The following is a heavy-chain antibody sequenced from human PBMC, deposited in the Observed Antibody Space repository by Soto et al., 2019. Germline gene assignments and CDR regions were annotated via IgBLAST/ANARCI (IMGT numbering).Heavy chain of an antibody. CDR2: INHSGST. CDR1: GGSFSGYY. Sequence: SETLSLTCAVYGGSFSGYYWSWIRQPPGKGLEWIGEINHSGSTNYNPSLKSRVTISVDTSKNQFSLKLSSVTAADTAVYYCARGRGDRSSLGRPVGGSYYYYYYGMDVWGQGTTVTVSS. CDR3: ARGRGDRSSLGRPVGGSYYYYYYGMDV. V-gene: IGHV4-34*01. J-gene: IGHJ6*02. D-gene: IGHD6-13*01.